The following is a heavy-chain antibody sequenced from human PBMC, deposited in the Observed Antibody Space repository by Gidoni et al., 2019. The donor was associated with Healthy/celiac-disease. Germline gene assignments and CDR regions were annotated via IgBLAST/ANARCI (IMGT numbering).Heavy chain of an antibody. CDR1: GFTFDDYT. V-gene: IGHV3-43*01. CDR2: ISWDGGST. D-gene: IGHD6-13*01. CDR3: AKDIVLGYSSSWYVGWFDP. J-gene: IGHJ5*02. Sequence: EVQLVESGGVVVQPGGSLRLSCAASGFTFDDYTMHWVRQATGKGLEWVSLISWDGGSTYYADSVKGRFTISRDNSKNSLYLQMNSLRTEDTALYYCAKDIVLGYSSSWYVGWFDPWGQGTLVTVSS.